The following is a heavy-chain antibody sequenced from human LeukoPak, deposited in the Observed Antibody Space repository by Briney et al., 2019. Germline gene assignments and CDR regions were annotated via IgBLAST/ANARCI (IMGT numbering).Heavy chain of an antibody. CDR2: INHSEST. V-gene: IGHV4-34*01. Sequence: SETLSLTCAVYGGSFSDYYWSWIRQPPGKGLEWIGEINHSESTNYNPSLKSRVTISVDTSKNQFSLKLSSVTAADTAVYYCARLVQLNWFDPWGQGTLVTVSS. J-gene: IGHJ5*02. CDR1: GGSFSDYY. D-gene: IGHD1-1*01. CDR3: ARLVQLNWFDP.